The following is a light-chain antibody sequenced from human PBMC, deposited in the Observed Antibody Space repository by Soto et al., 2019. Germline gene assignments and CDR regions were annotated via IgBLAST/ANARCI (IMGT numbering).Light chain of an antibody. CDR3: QQYIGYPIT. V-gene: IGKV1-5*01. CDR1: QSINRW. J-gene: IGKJ5*01. Sequence: DIQMTQSPSTLSASIGDRITITCRASQSINRWLAWYQQKPGKAPKLLIYDASSLKSGFPSRFSGSGSGTEFTLTISSVQPDDFETYYCQQYIGYPITFGQGIRLEIK. CDR2: DAS.